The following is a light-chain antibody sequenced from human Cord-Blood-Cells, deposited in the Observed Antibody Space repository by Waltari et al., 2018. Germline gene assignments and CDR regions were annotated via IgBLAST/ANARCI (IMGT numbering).Light chain of an antibody. J-gene: IGLJ1*01. CDR1: SSDVGGYNY. Sequence: QYALTQPASVSGSPGQSITISCTGTSSDVGGYNYVSWYQQHPGKAPKRMSYDVSNRPSGVSNRFSGSKSGNTASLTISGLQAEDEADYYCSSYTSSSTLVFGTGTNVTVL. V-gene: IGLV2-14*03. CDR3: SSYTSSSTLV. CDR2: DVS.